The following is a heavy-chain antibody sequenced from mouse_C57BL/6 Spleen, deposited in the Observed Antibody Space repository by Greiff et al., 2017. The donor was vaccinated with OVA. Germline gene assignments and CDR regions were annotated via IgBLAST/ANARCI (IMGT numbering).Heavy chain of an antibody. J-gene: IGHJ3*01. CDR3: ARYYGSSYGFAY. CDR2: IFPGSGST. Sequence: QVHVKQSGPELVKPGASVKISCKASGYTFTYYYINWVKQRPGQGLEWIGWIFPGSGSTYYNEKFKGKATLTVDKSSSTAYMLLSSLTSEDSAVYFCARYYGSSYGFAYWGQGTLVTVSA. CDR1: GYTFTYYY. V-gene: IGHV1-75*01. D-gene: IGHD1-1*01.